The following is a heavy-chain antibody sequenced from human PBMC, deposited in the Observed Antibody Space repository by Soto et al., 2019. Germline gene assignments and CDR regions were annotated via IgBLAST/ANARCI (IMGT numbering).Heavy chain of an antibody. Sequence: AGGSLRLSCAASGFTFSSYSMNWVRQAPGKGLEWVSSISSSSSYIYYADSVKGRFTISRDNAKNSLYLQMNSLRADDTAVYYCARDPEKTRFDYWGQGTLVTVSS. J-gene: IGHJ4*02. V-gene: IGHV3-21*01. CDR1: GFTFSSYS. CDR3: ARDPEKTRFDY. CDR2: ISSSSSYI.